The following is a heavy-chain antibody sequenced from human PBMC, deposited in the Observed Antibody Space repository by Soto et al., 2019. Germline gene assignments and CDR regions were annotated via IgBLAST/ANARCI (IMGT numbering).Heavy chain of an antibody. CDR3: ARAPYYDYIWGSYPGYFQH. CDR1: GGSISSGGYY. D-gene: IGHD3-16*02. J-gene: IGHJ1*01. Sequence: SETLSLTCTVSGGSISSGGYYWSWIRQHPGKGLEWIGYIYYSGSTYYNPSLKSRVTISVDTSKNQFSPKLSSVTAADTAVYYCARAPYYDYIWGSYPGYFQHWGQGTLVTVSS. CDR2: IYYSGST. V-gene: IGHV4-31*03.